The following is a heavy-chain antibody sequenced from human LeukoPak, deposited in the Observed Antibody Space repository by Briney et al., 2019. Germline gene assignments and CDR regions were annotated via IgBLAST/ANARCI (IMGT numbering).Heavy chain of an antibody. V-gene: IGHV3-23*01. Sequence: GGSLRLSCAASGFTFSSYAMSWVRQAPGKGLEWVSAISGSGGSTYYADSVKGRFTISRDNSKNTLYLQMNSPRAEDTAVYYCAKEDYDFWSGQHKDNWFDPWGQGTLVTVSS. J-gene: IGHJ5*02. CDR3: AKEDYDFWSGQHKDNWFDP. CDR1: GFTFSSYA. CDR2: ISGSGGST. D-gene: IGHD3-3*01.